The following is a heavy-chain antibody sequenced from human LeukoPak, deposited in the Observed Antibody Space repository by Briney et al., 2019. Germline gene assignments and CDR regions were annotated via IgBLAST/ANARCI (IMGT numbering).Heavy chain of an antibody. CDR2: IRYDGSNK. J-gene: IGHJ4*02. CDR1: GFTFSSYG. V-gene: IGHV3-30*02. D-gene: IGHD4-23*01. Sequence: PGGSLRLSCAASGFTFSSYGMHWVRQAPGKGLEWVAFIRYDGSNKYYADSVKGRFTISRDNSKNTLYLQMNSLRAEDTAVYYCAKEKAERWFAYFDYWGQGTLVTVSS. CDR3: AKEKAERWFAYFDY.